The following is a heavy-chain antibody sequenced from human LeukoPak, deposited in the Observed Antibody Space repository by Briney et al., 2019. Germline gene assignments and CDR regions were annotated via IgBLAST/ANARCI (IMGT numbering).Heavy chain of an antibody. CDR3: ARSRYSTSSGGFDY. D-gene: IGHD6-6*01. CDR1: GFTFRDFW. Sequence: GGSLRLSCAASGFTFRDFWMHWVRQAPGKGPVWVSRINSDGSNITYADSVKGRFTISRDNAKNTLYLQMNSLRGEDTAVYYCARSRYSTSSGGFDYWGQGILVTVSS. V-gene: IGHV3-74*01. J-gene: IGHJ4*02. CDR2: INSDGSNI.